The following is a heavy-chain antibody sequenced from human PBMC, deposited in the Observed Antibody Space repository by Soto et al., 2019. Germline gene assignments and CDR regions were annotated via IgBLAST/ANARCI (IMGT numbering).Heavy chain of an antibody. CDR1: GFMFSGYA. J-gene: IGHJ6*02. Sequence: EGRLLESGGGLVQPGGSLRLSCVGSGFMFSGYAMTWVRQAPGKGLEWVSSISDSGAGTYFADSVKGRFTVSRGNSKNTLSLQMNSLRAEDTAVYYCAKDVVVGATTGLGDYYYYYGMDVWGQGTTVTVSS. CDR3: AKDVVVGATTGLGDYYYYYGMDV. D-gene: IGHD1-26*01. CDR2: ISDSGAGT. V-gene: IGHV3-23*01.